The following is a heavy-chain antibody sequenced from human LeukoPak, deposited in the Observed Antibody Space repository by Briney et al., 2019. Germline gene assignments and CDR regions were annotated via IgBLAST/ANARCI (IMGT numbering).Heavy chain of an antibody. Sequence: GGSLRLSCAASGFTFSNAWMSWVRQAPGKGLEWVGRIKSKTDGGTTDYAAPVKGRFTISRDDSKNTLYLQMNSLKTEDTAVYYCTTDAYSGRYYRLDYWGQGTLVTVSS. D-gene: IGHD1-26*01. CDR2: IKSKTDGGTT. CDR3: TTDAYSGRYYRLDY. CDR1: GFTFSNAW. V-gene: IGHV3-15*01. J-gene: IGHJ4*02.